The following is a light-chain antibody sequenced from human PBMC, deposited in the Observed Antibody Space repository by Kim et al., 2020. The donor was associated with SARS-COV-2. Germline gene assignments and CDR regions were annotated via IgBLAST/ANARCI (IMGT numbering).Light chain of an antibody. V-gene: IGLV2-14*03. Sequence: GQSITISCTGTSTDFGGYNYVSWYQQHPGKAPKLMIYDVSNRPSGVSNRFSGSKSGNTASLTISGLQAEDEADYYCSSYTSSSTWVFGGGTKLTVL. CDR3: SSYTSSSTWV. CDR1: STDFGGYNY. CDR2: DVS. J-gene: IGLJ3*02.